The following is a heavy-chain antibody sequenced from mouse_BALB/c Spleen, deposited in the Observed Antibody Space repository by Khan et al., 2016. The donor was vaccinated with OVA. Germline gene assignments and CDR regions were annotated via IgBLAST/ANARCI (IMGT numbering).Heavy chain of an antibody. J-gene: IGHJ3*01. CDR3: ARSGSGSFLY. V-gene: IGHV1-77*01. Sequence: VQLQESGAELARPGASVKLSCKASGYTFSDYYINWVKQRTGQGLEWIGAIYPGRGNTYYNEKFKGKATLTADKSSSTAYMQFSSLTSEDSAVYFCARSGSGSFLYWGQGTLVTVS. D-gene: IGHD1-3*01. CDR2: IYPGRGNT. CDR1: GYTFSDYY.